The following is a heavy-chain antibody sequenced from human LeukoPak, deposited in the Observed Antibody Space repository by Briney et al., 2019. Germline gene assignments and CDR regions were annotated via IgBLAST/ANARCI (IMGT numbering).Heavy chain of an antibody. CDR3: AREGHTTGWPPFDF. CDR1: GFNFSSYE. CDR2: SNRRGSTT. V-gene: IGHV3-48*03. D-gene: IGHD2/OR15-2a*01. Sequence: GGSLRLSCAASGFNFSSYEMNWVRQAPGKGLEWVSHSNRRGSTTYYADSVRGRFTISRDNAKNSLYLQMNSLRAEDTAVYYCAREGHTTGWPPFDFWGQGTLVTVSS. J-gene: IGHJ4*02.